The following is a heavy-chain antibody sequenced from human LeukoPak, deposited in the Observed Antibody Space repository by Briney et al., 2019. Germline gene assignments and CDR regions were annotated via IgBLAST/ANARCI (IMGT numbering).Heavy chain of an antibody. CDR3: ASNIDYYDSTPVAFDI. CDR1: GDTFTSYG. J-gene: IGHJ3*02. D-gene: IGHD3-22*01. V-gene: IGHV1-18*01. Sequence: ASVKVSCKASGDTFTSYGISWVRQAPGQGLEWMGWISAYNGNTNYAQKLQGRVTMTTDTSTSTAYMELRSLRSDDTAVYYCASNIDYYDSTPVAFDIWGQGTMVTVSS. CDR2: ISAYNGNT.